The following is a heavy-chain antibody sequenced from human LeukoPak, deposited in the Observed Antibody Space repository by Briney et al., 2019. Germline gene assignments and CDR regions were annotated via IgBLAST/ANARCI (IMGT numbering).Heavy chain of an antibody. CDR3: ARDRTDNYGFDY. CDR1: GFTFSSYA. CDR2: ISYDGSNK. D-gene: IGHD4-11*01. J-gene: IGHJ4*02. Sequence: PGGSLRLSCAASGFTFSSYAMHWVRQAPGKGLEWVAVISYDGSNKYYADSVKGRFTISRDNSKNTLYLQMNSLRAEDTAVYYCARDRTDNYGFDYWGQGTLVTVSS. V-gene: IGHV3-30-3*01.